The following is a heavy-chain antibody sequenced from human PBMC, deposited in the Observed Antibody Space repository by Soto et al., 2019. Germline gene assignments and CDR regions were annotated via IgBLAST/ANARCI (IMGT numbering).Heavy chain of an antibody. Sequence: GECLGGSGASSGLTLSSYNMNWVRQAPGKGLEWVSSISSSSSYIYYADSVKGRFTISRDNAKNSLYLQMNSLRAEDTAVYYCARDGYCSGGSCYRFYYYYYMDVWGKGTTVTVSS. V-gene: IGHV3-21*01. D-gene: IGHD2-15*01. CDR3: ARDGYCSGGSCYRFYYYYYMDV. J-gene: IGHJ6*03. CDR2: ISSSSSYI. CDR1: GLTLSSYN.